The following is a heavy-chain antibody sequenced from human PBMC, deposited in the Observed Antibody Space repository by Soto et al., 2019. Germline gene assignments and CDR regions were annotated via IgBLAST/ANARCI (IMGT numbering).Heavy chain of an antibody. V-gene: IGHV1-58*01. CDR2: IVVGSGNT. CDR3: AADTGNYDFWSGYYAHPSAFDI. CDR1: GFTFTSSA. Sequence: GASVKVSCKASGFTFTSSAGHWVRQARGQRLEWIGWIVVGSGNTNYAQKFQERVTITRDMSTSTAYMELSSLRSEDTAVYYCAADTGNYDFWSGYYAHPSAFDIWGQGTMVTVS. J-gene: IGHJ3*02. D-gene: IGHD3-3*01.